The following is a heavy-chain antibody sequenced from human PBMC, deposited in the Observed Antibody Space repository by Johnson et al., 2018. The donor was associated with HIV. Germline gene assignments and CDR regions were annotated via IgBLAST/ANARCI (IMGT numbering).Heavy chain of an antibody. D-gene: IGHD6-13*01. Sequence: EVQLMESGGGLVKPGGSLRLSCAASGFTFSNAWMSWVRQAPGKGLEWVGRIKSKPDGGTTDYAAPVKGRFTISRDDSKNTLYLQMNSLKTEDTAVYYCTTDGGITAAGDAFDIWGQGTMVTVSS. CDR1: GFTFSNAW. V-gene: IGHV3-15*01. J-gene: IGHJ3*02. CDR2: IKSKPDGGTT. CDR3: TTDGGITAAGDAFDI.